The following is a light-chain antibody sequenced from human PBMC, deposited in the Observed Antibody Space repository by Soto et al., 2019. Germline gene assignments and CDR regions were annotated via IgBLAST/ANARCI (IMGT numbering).Light chain of an antibody. CDR3: QQYGSS. CDR1: QSVSSSY. CDR2: GAS. V-gene: IGKV3-20*01. J-gene: IGKJ3*01. Sequence: EIVLTQSPGTLSLSPGERATLSCRASQSVSSSYLAWYQQKPGQAPRLLIYGASGRATGIPDRLSGSGSGKDFTLTISRLAPEDFAVYYCQQYGSSFGPGTKVDIK.